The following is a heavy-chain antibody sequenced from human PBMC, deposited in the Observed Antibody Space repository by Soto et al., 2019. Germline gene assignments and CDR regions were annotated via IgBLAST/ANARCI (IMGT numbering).Heavy chain of an antibody. CDR2: ISSGSQYT. CDR3: AKDSGRVTMIVVVTIDY. CDR1: GSTFSDYS. D-gene: IGHD3-22*01. Sequence: PGGSLRLSCAPSGSTFSDYSLNWVRQAPGKGLEWVSSISSGSQYTYYADSVKGRFTISRDNSKNTLYLQMNSLRAEDTAVYYCAKDSGRVTMIVVVTIDYWGQGTLLTVSS. J-gene: IGHJ4*02. V-gene: IGHV3-21*04.